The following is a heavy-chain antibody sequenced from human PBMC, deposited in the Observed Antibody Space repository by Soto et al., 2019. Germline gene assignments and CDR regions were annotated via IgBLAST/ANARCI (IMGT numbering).Heavy chain of an antibody. D-gene: IGHD6-19*01. Sequence: EIELLESGGGLVQPGGSLRLSCAASGFTFTTYAMGWVRQAPGKGLEWVSSISGSGAGTFYADSVKGRFTISRDNAKKMVYLQMNGLRADDTAVYYCAKEVLTVAGNNFDSWGQGTLVTVSS. J-gene: IGHJ4*02. V-gene: IGHV3-23*01. CDR1: GFTFTTYA. CDR3: AKEVLTVAGNNFDS. CDR2: ISGSGAGT.